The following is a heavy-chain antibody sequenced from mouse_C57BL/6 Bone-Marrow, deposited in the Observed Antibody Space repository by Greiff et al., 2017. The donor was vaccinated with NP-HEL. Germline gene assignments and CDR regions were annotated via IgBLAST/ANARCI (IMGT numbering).Heavy chain of an antibody. CDR3: ARLTSNQAWFAY. V-gene: IGHV1-81*01. Sequence: QVQLKQSGAELARPGASVKLSCKASGYTFTSYGISWVKQRTGQGLEWIGEIYPRSGNTYYNEKFKGKATLTADKSSSTAYMELRSLTSEDSAVYFCARLTSNQAWFAYWGQGTLVTVSA. CDR2: IYPRSGNT. CDR1: GYTFTSYG. J-gene: IGHJ3*01. D-gene: IGHD2-5*01.